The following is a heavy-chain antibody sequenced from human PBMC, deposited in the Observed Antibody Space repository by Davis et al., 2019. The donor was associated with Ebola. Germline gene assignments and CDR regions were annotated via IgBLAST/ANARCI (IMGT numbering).Heavy chain of an antibody. CDR3: SSGVRGSHAPTDY. J-gene: IGHJ4*02. CDR1: GFTFSTYG. D-gene: IGHD3-16*01. Sequence: PGGSLRLSCAASGFTFSTYGMYGVRQAPGQGLEWVAYLRYDGTGEYYAESVKGRFTISGDTSKNTIYMQMSSLRVEDTAVYYCSSGVRGSHAPTDYWGQGTLVTVSS. V-gene: IGHV3-30*02. CDR2: LRYDGTGE.